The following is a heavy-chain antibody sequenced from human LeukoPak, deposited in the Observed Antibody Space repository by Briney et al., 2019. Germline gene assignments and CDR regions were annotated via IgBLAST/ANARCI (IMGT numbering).Heavy chain of an antibody. Sequence: PSETLSLTCAVYGGSFSGYYWSWIRQPPGKGLEWIGEINHSGSTNYNPSLKSRVTISVDTSKNQFSLKLSSVTAADTAVYYCARLTAHRGQGTLVTVSS. CDR1: GGSFSGYY. V-gene: IGHV4-34*01. J-gene: IGHJ4*02. CDR3: ARLTAH. CDR2: INHSGST. D-gene: IGHD4/OR15-4a*01.